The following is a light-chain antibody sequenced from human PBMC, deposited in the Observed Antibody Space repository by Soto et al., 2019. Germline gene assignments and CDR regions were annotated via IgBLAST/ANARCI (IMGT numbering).Light chain of an antibody. V-gene: IGLV2-14*01. J-gene: IGLJ2*01. CDR3: SSYTSSSTYVG. Sequence: QSALTQPASVSGSPGQSITISCTGTSSDVGGYNYVSWYQQHPGKAPKLMIYEVSNRPSGVSNRFSGSKSGNTASLTISGLQAEDEADYYCSSYTSSSTYVGFGGGTKLAV. CDR2: EVS. CDR1: SSDVGGYNY.